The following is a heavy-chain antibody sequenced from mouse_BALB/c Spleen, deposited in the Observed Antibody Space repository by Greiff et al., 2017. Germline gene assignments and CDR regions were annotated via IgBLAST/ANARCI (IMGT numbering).Heavy chain of an antibody. Sequence: EVQVVESGGGLVKPGGSLKLSCAASGFAFSSYDMSWVRQTPEKRLEWVAYISSGGGSTYYPDTVKGRFTISRDNAKNTLYLQMSSLKSEDTAMYYCASYYGSSWFAYWGQGTLVTVSA. CDR1: GFAFSSYD. CDR2: ISSGGGST. J-gene: IGHJ3*01. CDR3: ASYYGSSWFAY. D-gene: IGHD1-1*01. V-gene: IGHV5-12-1*01.